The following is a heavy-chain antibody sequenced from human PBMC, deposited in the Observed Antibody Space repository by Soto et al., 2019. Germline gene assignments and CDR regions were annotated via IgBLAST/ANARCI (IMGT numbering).Heavy chain of an antibody. V-gene: IGHV1-58*02. CDR1: GFTFTSSA. J-gene: IGHJ5*02. CDR2: IVVGSGNT. CDR3: GADRATPPDRPGHNWCEP. Sequence: QMQLVQYGPEVKKPGTSVRVSCTASGFTFTSSAMHWVRQARGQRLEWIGWIVVGSGNTNYAQKFQDRVTITRDMSTSTADGELSSLRSEDTAVDYGGADRATPPDRPGHNWCEPWGQGTLVTVSA.